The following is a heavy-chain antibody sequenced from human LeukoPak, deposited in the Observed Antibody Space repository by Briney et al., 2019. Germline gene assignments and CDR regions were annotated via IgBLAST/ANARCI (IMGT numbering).Heavy chain of an antibody. D-gene: IGHD6-19*01. CDR1: GFTVSSNY. CDR3: ARGRAVTGSTVIDY. CDR2: IYSGGST. V-gene: IGHV3-53*05. J-gene: IGHJ4*02. Sequence: GGSLRLSCAASGFTVSSNYMSWVRQAPGKGLEWVSVIYSGGSTYYADSVKGRFTTSRDNSKNTLYLQMNSLRPEDTAVFHWARGRAVTGSTVIDYWGQGTLGTVSS.